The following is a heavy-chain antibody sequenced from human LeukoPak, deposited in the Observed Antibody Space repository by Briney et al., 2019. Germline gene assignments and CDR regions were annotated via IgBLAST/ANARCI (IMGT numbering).Heavy chain of an antibody. CDR2: ISYDGSNK. D-gene: IGHD6-19*01. Sequence: GGALRLSCAASGFTFSSYAMHWVRQAPGKGLEGGAVISYDGSNKYYADSVKGRFTISRENTKNTLYLQMNRRRAEDTAVYYCARGTPSSSGWLYYGMDVWGQGPTVTVSS. CDR3: ARGTPSSSGWLYYGMDV. CDR1: GFTFSSYA. J-gene: IGHJ6*02. V-gene: IGHV3-30-3*01.